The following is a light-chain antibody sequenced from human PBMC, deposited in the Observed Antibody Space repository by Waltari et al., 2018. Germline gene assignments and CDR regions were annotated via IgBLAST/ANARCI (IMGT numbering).Light chain of an antibody. CDR1: QSVLYSSNNENY. CDR2: WAS. J-gene: IGKJ2*01. Sequence: DIVMPRSPDSLSGPWGGGATVNWESSQSVLYSSNNENYLAWYQQKPGQPPKLLISWASIRDSGVPDRFSGSGSGTSFTLTINSLQAEDVATYYCQQYYSSPPTFGQGTKLEIK. CDR3: QQYYSSPPT. V-gene: IGKV4-1*01.